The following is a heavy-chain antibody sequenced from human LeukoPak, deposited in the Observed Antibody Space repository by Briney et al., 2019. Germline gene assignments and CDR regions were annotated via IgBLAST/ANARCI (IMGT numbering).Heavy chain of an antibody. Sequence: PGGSLRLSCAASGFTFSSYGMHWVRQAPGKGLEWVAFIRYDGSNKYYADSVKGRFTISRDNSKNTLYLQMNSLRAEDTAVYYCAKGYYGSGSYYRHQDYYYYMDVWGKGTTVTISS. CDR2: IRYDGSNK. D-gene: IGHD3-10*01. CDR3: AKGYYGSGSYYRHQDYYYYMDV. CDR1: GFTFSSYG. V-gene: IGHV3-30*02. J-gene: IGHJ6*03.